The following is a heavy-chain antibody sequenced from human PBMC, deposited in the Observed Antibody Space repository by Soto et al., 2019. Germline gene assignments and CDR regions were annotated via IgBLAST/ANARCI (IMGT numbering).Heavy chain of an antibody. V-gene: IGHV1-18*01. CDR3: ARVDISSSPLLGHYYGMDV. D-gene: IGHD2-2*03. J-gene: IGHJ6*02. CDR2: ISAYNGNT. Sequence: ASVKVSCKASGYTFASYAISWMRQAPGQGLEWMGWISAYNGNTNYAQKLQGRVTMTTDTSTSTAYMELRSLRSDDTAVYYCARVDISSSPLLGHYYGMDVWGQGTTVTVSS. CDR1: GYTFASYA.